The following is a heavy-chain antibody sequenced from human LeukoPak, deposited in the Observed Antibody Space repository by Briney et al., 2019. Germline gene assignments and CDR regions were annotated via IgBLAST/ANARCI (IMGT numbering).Heavy chain of an antibody. CDR1: GYTFTGDY. Sequence: ASVKVSCKASGYTFTGDYVHWVRQAPGQGLEWMGWINPNSGGTDYAQKFQGRVTLTSDTSICTVYMELSRLRSNDTAVYYCATHTTMPLWGQGTLVTVSS. J-gene: IGHJ4*02. D-gene: IGHD5-18*01. CDR3: ATHTTMPL. V-gene: IGHV1-2*02. CDR2: INPNSGGT.